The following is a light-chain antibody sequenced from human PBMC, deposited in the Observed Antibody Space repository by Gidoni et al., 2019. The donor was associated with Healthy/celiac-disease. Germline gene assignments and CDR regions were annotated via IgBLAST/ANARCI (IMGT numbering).Light chain of an antibody. J-gene: IGKJ4*01. CDR2: KAS. CDR1: QSISSW. V-gene: IGKV1-5*03. CDR3: QQYNSYSALT. Sequence: DIQMTQSPSTLSASVGDRVTITCRASQSISSWLAWYQQKPGKAPKLLIYKASSLESGVRSRFSGRGSGTEFTLTISSLQPDDFATYYCQQYNSYSALTFXGXTKVEIK.